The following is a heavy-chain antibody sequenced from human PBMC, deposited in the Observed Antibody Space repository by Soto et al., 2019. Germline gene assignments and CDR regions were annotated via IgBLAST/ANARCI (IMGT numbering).Heavy chain of an antibody. CDR1: GFTFSSYA. Sequence: EVQLLESGGGLVQPGGSLRLSCAATGFTFSSYAMNWVRQAPGKGLQWVSGISGGGGAKYYADSVKGRFTISRDNSKHTLYVHINGLRDEDTAVYYCARDRWNDPLGQGTLVTVSS. CDR2: ISGGGGAK. J-gene: IGHJ5*02. D-gene: IGHD1-1*01. CDR3: ARDRWNDP. V-gene: IGHV3-23*01.